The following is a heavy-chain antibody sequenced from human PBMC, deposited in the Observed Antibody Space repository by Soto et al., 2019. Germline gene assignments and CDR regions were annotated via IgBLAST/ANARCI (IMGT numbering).Heavy chain of an antibody. CDR1: GGSINSDDSY. CDR2: IYDSETT. J-gene: IGHJ6*02. V-gene: IGHV4-30-4*01. Sequence: QVQLQESGPGLVKPSQTLSLTCTVSGGSINSDDSYWSWLRQPPGRGLEWIGYIYDSETTYYNPSLKSRVTISVATSKNPFSLKLHSVTAADTAVYYCASDRQSEIVAMLASNGMDVWGQGTTVIVSS. D-gene: IGHD5-12*01. CDR3: ASDRQSEIVAMLASNGMDV.